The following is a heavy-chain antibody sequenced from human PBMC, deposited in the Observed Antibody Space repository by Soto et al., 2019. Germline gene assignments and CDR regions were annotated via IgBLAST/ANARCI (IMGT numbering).Heavy chain of an antibody. CDR1: GGSFSGYY. J-gene: IGHJ4*02. V-gene: IGHV4-34*01. Sequence: QVQLQQWGAGLLKPSETLSLTCAVYGGSFSGYYWSWIRQPPGKGLEWIGEINHSGSTNYNPSLKSRXXIXVXXPKNQCSLKLSSVTAADTAVYYCARPRAGSGSYGYWGQGTLVTVSS. CDR2: INHSGST. CDR3: ARPRAGSGSYGY. D-gene: IGHD3-10*01.